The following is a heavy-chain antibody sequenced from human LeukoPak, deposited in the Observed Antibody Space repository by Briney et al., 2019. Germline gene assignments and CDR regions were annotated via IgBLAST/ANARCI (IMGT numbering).Heavy chain of an antibody. D-gene: IGHD6-13*01. J-gene: IGHJ4*02. CDR3: ARTLRTAAAGPLFDY. CDR1: GFTVGSNY. CDR2: IYSDGGT. V-gene: IGHV3-66*01. Sequence: GGSLRLSCATSGFTVGSNYMSWVRQAPGKGLEWVSVIYSDGGTYYADSVKGRFTISRDNSKNTLFLQMNSLRAEDTAVYYCARTLRTAAAGPLFDYWGQGTLVTVSS.